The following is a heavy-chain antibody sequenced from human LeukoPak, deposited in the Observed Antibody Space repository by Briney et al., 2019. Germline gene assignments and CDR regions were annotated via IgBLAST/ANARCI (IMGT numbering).Heavy chain of an antibody. Sequence: PGGSLRLSCAASGFTSSSYEMNWVRQAPGEGLEWVSYISSSGSTIYYAGSVKGRFTISRDNAKNSLYLQMNSLRAEDTAVYYCASKEAYYFDYWGQGTLVTVSS. CDR2: ISSSGSTI. CDR3: ASKEAYYFDY. V-gene: IGHV3-48*03. CDR1: GFTSSSYE. J-gene: IGHJ4*02.